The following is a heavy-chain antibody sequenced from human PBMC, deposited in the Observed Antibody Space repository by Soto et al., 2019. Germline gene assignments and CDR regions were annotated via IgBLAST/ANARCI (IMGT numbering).Heavy chain of an antibody. D-gene: IGHD3-10*01. CDR2: ISYDGSNK. J-gene: IGHJ5*02. CDR1: GFTFSSYG. V-gene: IGHV3-30*18. CDR3: VKGFGSGSYYQYNWFDP. Sequence: PGGSLRLSCAASGFTFSSYGMHWVRQAPGKGLEWVAVISYDGSNKYYADSVKGRFTISRDNSKNTLYLQMNSLRAEDTAVYYCVKGFGSGSYYQYNWFDPWGQGTLVTVSS.